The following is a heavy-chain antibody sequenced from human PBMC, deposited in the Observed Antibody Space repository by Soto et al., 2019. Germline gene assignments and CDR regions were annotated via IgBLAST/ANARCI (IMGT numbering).Heavy chain of an antibody. J-gene: IGHJ4*02. CDR2: IYWDDDK. Sequence: QITLKESGPPLVKPTQTLTLTCTFSGFSLSTSGVGVGWIRQPPGKALEWLALIYWDDDKRYSPSLKSRLTITKDTYKNQVVLTLTIMDPVDTATYYCAHRPSYCSGGSCYSGFDYWGQGTLVTVSS. D-gene: IGHD2-15*01. CDR1: GFSLSTSGVG. V-gene: IGHV2-5*02. CDR3: AHRPSYCSGGSCYSGFDY.